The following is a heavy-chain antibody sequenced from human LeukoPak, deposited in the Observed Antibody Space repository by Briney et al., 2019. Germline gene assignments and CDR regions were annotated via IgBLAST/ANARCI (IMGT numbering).Heavy chain of an antibody. V-gene: IGHV3-7*01. CDR1: GFTFTNYE. Sequence: GGSLRLSCAASGFTFTNYEMTWVRQAPGKGLEWVANIKQDGSEKYYVDSVKGRFTISRDNAKNSLYLQMNSLRAEDTAVYYCASYSSLDYWGQGTLVTVSS. CDR3: ASYSSLDY. D-gene: IGHD6-19*01. CDR2: IKQDGSEK. J-gene: IGHJ4*02.